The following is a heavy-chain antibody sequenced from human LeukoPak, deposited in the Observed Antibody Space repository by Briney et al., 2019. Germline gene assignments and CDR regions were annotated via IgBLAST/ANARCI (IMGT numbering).Heavy chain of an antibody. J-gene: IGHJ4*02. CDR1: SYSFTSYW. Sequence: GESLKISCKGPSYSFTSYWMAWLGQMPGKGLEWTGIIYPGDSDTRYSPSFQGQVTISADNSISTAYLQWSSLKASDTAMYYCARRIAAAAPPVDYWGQGIPVTVSS. D-gene: IGHD6-13*01. V-gene: IGHV5-51*01. CDR2: IYPGDSDT. CDR3: ARRIAAAAPPVDY.